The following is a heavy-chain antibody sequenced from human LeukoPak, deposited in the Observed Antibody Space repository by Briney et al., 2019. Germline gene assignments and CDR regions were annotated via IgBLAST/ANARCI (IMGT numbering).Heavy chain of an antibody. Sequence: GGSLRLSCAASGFTFSSYGMSWVRQAPGKGLEWVSRISSSGASTSYAASVKGRFTISRDNSKNTLYLQMNSLRAEDTAVYYCAKLGPSWEYFDSWGQGTLVTVSS. V-gene: IGHV3-23*01. CDR1: GFTFSSYG. CDR2: ISSSGAST. CDR3: AKLGPSWEYFDS. J-gene: IGHJ4*02. D-gene: IGHD1-26*01.